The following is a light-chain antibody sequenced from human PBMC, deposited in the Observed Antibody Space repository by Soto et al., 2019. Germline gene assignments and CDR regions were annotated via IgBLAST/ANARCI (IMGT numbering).Light chain of an antibody. V-gene: IGKV3-15*01. CDR2: GAS. CDR1: QSVSSN. Sequence: DTVMTQSPATLSVSPGERATLSCRASQSVSSNLAWYQQKPGQAPRLLIYGASTRATGIPARFSGSGSGTEFTLTISSLQSEDFAVYYCQQYNKWHPYTFGQGTKLEIK. J-gene: IGKJ2*01. CDR3: QQYNKWHPYT.